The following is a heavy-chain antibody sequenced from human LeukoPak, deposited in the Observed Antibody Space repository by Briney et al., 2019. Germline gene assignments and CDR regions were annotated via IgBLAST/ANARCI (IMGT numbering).Heavy chain of an antibody. Sequence: PGGSLRLSCTVSEFTFSSYAMSWVRQAPGKGLEWVSSVSGSGGSTYYADSVMGRFTIPRDNSKSTLFLQMSSLRAEDTAVYYCAKSSYYDSSGYYREYYFDYWGQGTLVTVSS. CDR2: VSGSGGST. V-gene: IGHV3-23*01. J-gene: IGHJ4*02. CDR3: AKSSYYDSSGYYREYYFDY. CDR1: EFTFSSYA. D-gene: IGHD3-22*01.